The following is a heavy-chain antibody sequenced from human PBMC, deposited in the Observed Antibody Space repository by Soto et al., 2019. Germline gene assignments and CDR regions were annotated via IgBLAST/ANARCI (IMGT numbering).Heavy chain of an antibody. D-gene: IGHD3-22*01. Sequence: QVQLQESGPGLVKPSETLSLTCTVSGGSISSYYWSWIRQPPGKGLEWIGYIYYSGSTNYNPSLKRRVTISVDTSKNQFSLKLSSVTAADTAVYYCARSGYYYGDAFDIWGQGTMVTVSS. CDR1: GGSISSYY. V-gene: IGHV4-59*01. CDR2: IYYSGST. CDR3: ARSGYYYGDAFDI. J-gene: IGHJ3*02.